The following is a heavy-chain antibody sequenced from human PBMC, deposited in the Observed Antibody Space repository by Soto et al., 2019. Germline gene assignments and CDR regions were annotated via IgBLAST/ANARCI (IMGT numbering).Heavy chain of an antibody. Sequence: EVQLLESGGGLVQPGGSLRLSCAASGFTFSSYAMSWVRQAPGKGLELVSAISGSGGSTYYADSVKGRFTISRDNSKNTLYLQMTSLRAEDTAVYYCARAYTPYCSSTSCYVFDYWGQGTLVTVSS. CDR1: GFTFSSYA. CDR2: ISGSGGST. V-gene: IGHV3-23*01. D-gene: IGHD2-2*01. CDR3: ARAYTPYCSSTSCYVFDY. J-gene: IGHJ4*02.